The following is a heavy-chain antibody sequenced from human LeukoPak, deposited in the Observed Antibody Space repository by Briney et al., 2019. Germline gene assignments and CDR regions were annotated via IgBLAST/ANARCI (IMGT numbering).Heavy chain of an antibody. V-gene: IGHV4-34*01. CDR3: ARDSGHYYYGSGISAFDI. J-gene: IGHJ3*02. CDR2: INHSGST. Sequence: PSETLSLTCAVYGGSFSGYYWSWIRQPPGKGLEWIGEINHSGSTNYNPSLKSRVTISVDTSKNQFSLKLSSVTAADTAVYYCARDSGHYYYGSGISAFDIWGQGTMVTVSS. CDR1: GGSFSGYY. D-gene: IGHD3-10*01.